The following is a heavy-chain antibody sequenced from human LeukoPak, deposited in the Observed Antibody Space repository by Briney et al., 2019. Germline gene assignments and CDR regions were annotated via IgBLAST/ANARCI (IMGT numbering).Heavy chain of an antibody. CDR2: ISSSSSYI. V-gene: IGHV3-21*01. J-gene: IGHJ6*02. Sequence: GGSLRLSCAASGFTFSSYSMSWVRQAPGRGLEWVSSISSSSSYIYYADSVKGRFTISRDNAKNSLYLQMNSLRAEDTAVYYCARGAGYCSSTSCPLYYYYGMDVWGQGTTVTVSS. CDR3: ARGAGYCSSTSCPLYYYYGMDV. CDR1: GFTFSSYS. D-gene: IGHD2-2*01.